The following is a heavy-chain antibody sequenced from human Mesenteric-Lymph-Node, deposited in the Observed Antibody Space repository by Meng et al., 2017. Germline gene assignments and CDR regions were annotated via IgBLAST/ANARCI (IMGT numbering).Heavy chain of an antibody. D-gene: IGHD1-14*01. J-gene: IGHJ4*02. Sequence: SQTLSLTCAISGDSVSSNTAAWSWIRQSPSRGFEWLGRTYYRSKWYYDYAVSVKSRIVINPDTSKNQFSLQLNSVTPEDTAVYYCARGSYATTWQWGQGTLVTVSS. V-gene: IGHV6-1*01. CDR3: ARGSYATTWQ. CDR2: TYYRSKWYY. CDR1: GDSVSSNTAA.